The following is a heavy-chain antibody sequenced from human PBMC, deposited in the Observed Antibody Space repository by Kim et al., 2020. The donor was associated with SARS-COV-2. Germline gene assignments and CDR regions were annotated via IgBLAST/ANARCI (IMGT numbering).Heavy chain of an antibody. Sequence: GGSLRLSCAASGFSFSSYAMRWVRQAPGKGLEWVADIRGGGSGIHYADSVKGRFTISRDNAKKSLFLQMNSLRAEDTAVYYCARAVAGTPDAFDIWGQGTLVTVSS. J-gene: IGHJ3*02. CDR3: ARAVAGTPDAFDI. D-gene: IGHD6-19*01. V-gene: IGHV3-48*03. CDR2: IRGGGSGI. CDR1: GFSFSSYA.